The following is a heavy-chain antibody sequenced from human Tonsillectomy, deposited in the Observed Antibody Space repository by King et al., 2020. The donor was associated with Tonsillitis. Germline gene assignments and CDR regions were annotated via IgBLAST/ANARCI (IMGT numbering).Heavy chain of an antibody. Sequence: VQLVESGGGVVQPGRSLRLSCAASGFTFSSYGMHWVRQAPGKGLEWVAVMSYDGSTKYYADSVKGRFTISRDNSKNTLYLQMNSLRAEDTAVYYCARHSRVDYWGQGTLVTVSS. CDR1: GFTFSSYG. J-gene: IGHJ4*02. V-gene: IGHV3-33*05. D-gene: IGHD3-22*01. CDR3: ARHSRVDY. CDR2: MSYDGSTK.